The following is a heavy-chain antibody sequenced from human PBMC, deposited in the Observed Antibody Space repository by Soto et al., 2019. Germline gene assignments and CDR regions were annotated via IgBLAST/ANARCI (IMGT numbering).Heavy chain of an antibody. CDR3: AGMPYTSGLRFDP. D-gene: IGHD6-19*01. J-gene: IGHJ5*02. CDR2: IYQSGVT. Sequence: SETLSLTCNTSGDSYSISTYSWTWIRQPPGKALQWIGFIYQSGVTSYNPSLASRVSISLDRSNNQCSLKLKSVTAADTAVYFCAGMPYTSGLRFDPWGPGTLVTVSS. V-gene: IGHV4-30-2*01. CDR1: GDSYSISTYS.